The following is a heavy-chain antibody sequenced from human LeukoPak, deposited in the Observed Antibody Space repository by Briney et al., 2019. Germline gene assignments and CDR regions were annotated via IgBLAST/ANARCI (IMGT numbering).Heavy chain of an antibody. V-gene: IGHV4-4*07. D-gene: IGHD1-26*01. CDR3: ARGEWELRY. Sequence: SETLSLTCTASGGSISASYWNWIRQPAGKGLEWIGQIYTTGNTKYNPSLKSRVTMSVDTSKSQFSLKLSSVTAADTAVYYCARGEWELRYWGQGALVTVSS. CDR2: IYTTGNT. CDR1: GGSISASY. J-gene: IGHJ4*02.